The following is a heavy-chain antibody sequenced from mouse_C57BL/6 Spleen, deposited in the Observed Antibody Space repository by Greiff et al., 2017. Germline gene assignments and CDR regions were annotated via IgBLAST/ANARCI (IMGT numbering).Heavy chain of an antibody. CDR1: GYTFTDYA. CDR3: AKRETRVYYEMEY. V-gene: IGHV1-67*01. CDR2: ISTYYGDA. J-gene: IGHJ4*01. Sequence: QVQLQQSGPELVRPGVSVKISCKGSGYTFTDYAMHWVKQSHAKSLEWIGVISTYYGDASYNQKFKDKATMTVYKSSSTAYMELARLTSEDSAVYDGAKRETRVYYEMEYWGQGTPVTVSS.